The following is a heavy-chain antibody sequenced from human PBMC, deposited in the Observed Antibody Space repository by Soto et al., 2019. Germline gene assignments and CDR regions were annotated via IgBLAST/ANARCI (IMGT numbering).Heavy chain of an antibody. CDR2: INSDGSST. J-gene: IGHJ6*03. CDR3: ARWLPYYYYYYMDV. Sequence: AGVPMRLSCAAAGFTFSSYWMHWVRQAPGKGLVWVSRINSDGSSTSYADSVKGRFTISRDNAKNTLYLQMNSLRAEDTAVYYCARWLPYYYYYYMDVWGKGTTVTVSS. V-gene: IGHV3-74*01. CDR1: GFTFSSYW. D-gene: IGHD5-12*01.